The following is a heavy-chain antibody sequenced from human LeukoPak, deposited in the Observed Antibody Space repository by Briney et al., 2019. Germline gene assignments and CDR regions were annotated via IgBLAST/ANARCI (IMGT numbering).Heavy chain of an antibody. Sequence: TGGSLRLSCAASGFTFSSYGMHWVRQAPGKGLEWVAVIWYDGSNKYYADSVKGRFTISRDNSKNTLYLQMNSLRAEDTAVCYCARSYYDFWSGYRLGYGMDVWGQGTTVTVSS. CDR2: IWYDGSNK. CDR1: GFTFSSYG. J-gene: IGHJ6*02. CDR3: ARSYYDFWSGYRLGYGMDV. V-gene: IGHV3-33*01. D-gene: IGHD3-3*01.